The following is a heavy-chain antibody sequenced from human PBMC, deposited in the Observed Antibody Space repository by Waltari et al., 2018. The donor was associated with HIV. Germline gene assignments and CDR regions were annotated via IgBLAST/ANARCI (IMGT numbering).Heavy chain of an antibody. J-gene: IGHJ4*02. CDR1: GFTFNTYG. D-gene: IGHD4-4*01. CDR3: ARDQECMTTVTPLAY. Sequence: QVQLVESGGGVVQPGGSLRLSCAASGFTFNTYGIHWVRQAPGKGLGWVAVIWYDGSKTYYEGSVKGRFTISRDTSKNTVYLQMSSLRAEDTALYYCARDQECMTTVTPLAYWGQGTPVTVSS. V-gene: IGHV3-33*01. CDR2: IWYDGSKT.